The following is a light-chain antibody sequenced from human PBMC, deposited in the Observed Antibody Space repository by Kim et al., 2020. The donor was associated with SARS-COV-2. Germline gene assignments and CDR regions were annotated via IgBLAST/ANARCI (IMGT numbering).Light chain of an antibody. Sequence: SASVGDRVTITCRASQTISSWLAWYQQKPGQVPKLLIYKASTLESGVPSSFSGSGSGTEFTLTISSLQPADFATYYCQQYKSYPYTFGQGTKLEI. V-gene: IGKV1-5*03. J-gene: IGKJ2*01. CDR2: KAS. CDR1: QTISSW. CDR3: QQYKSYPYT.